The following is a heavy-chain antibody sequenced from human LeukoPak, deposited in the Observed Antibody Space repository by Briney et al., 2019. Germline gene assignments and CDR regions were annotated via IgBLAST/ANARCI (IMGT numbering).Heavy chain of an antibody. D-gene: IGHD3-3*01. V-gene: IGHV4-30-2*01. CDR3: ARAGFLEVINWFDP. J-gene: IGHJ5*02. Sequence: SQTLSLTCAVSGGSISSGGYSWSWIRQPPGKGLEWIGYIYHSGSTYYNPSLKSRVTISVDRSKNQFSLKLSSVTAADTAVYYCARAGFLEVINWFDPWGQGTLVTVSS. CDR1: GGSISSGGYS. CDR2: IYHSGST.